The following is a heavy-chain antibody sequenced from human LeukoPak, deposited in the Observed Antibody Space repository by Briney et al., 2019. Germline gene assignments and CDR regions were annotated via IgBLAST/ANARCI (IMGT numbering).Heavy chain of an antibody. CDR3: TRDRREQWLGGYYYYGMDV. J-gene: IGHJ6*02. V-gene: IGHV3-49*04. CDR1: GFTFSNAW. CDR2: IRSKAYGGTT. D-gene: IGHD6-19*01. Sequence: PWGSLRLSCAASGFTFSNAWMSWVRQAPGKGLEWVGFIRSKAYGGTTEYAASVKGRFTISRNDSKSIAYLQMNSLKTEDTAVYYCTRDRREQWLGGYYYYGMDVWGQGTTVAVSS.